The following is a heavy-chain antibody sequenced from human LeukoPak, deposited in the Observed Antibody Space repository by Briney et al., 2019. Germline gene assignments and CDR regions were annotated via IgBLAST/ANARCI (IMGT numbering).Heavy chain of an antibody. CDR1: GFTFSSYW. CDR2: INSDGTST. V-gene: IGHV3-74*01. Sequence: QSGGSLRLSCAASGFTFSSYWMHWVRQAPGKGLVWVSRINSDGTSTSYADSVKGRFTISRDNAKNTLYLQMNSLRAEDTAVYYCARGGSIYYYGMDVWGKGGKVSVCS. J-gene: IGHJ6*04. D-gene: IGHD3-16*01. CDR3: ARGGSIYYYGMDV.